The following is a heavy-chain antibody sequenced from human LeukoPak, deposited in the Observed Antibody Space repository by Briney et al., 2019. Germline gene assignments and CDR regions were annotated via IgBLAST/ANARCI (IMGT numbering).Heavy chain of an antibody. J-gene: IGHJ6*02. Sequence: SETLSLTCTVSGGSISSYYWSWIQQPPGKGLEWIGYIYYSGSTNYNPSLKSRVTISVDTSKNQFSLKLSSVTAADTAVYYCARGFSPAAPNYYYGMDVWGQGTTVTVSS. CDR1: GGSISSYY. V-gene: IGHV4-59*12. CDR3: ARGFSPAAPNYYYGMDV. D-gene: IGHD2-2*01. CDR2: IYYSGST.